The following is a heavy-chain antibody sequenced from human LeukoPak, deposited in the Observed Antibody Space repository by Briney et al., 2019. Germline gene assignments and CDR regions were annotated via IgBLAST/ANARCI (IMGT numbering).Heavy chain of an antibody. D-gene: IGHD6-19*01. CDR3: ARRGRHSSGWPHFDY. CDR1: GGSLGGYY. V-gene: IGHV4-34*01. CDR2: INHTGST. Sequence: SETLSLTCAVYGGSLGGYYWSWIRQPPGKGLEWIGEINHTGSTKYNPSLKSRVTISVDTSKNQFSLNLSSVTAADTAMYYCARRGRHSSGWPHFDYWGQGTLVTVSS. J-gene: IGHJ4*02.